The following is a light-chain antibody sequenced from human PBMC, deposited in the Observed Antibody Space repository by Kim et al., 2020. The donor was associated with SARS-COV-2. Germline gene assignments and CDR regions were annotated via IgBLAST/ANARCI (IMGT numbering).Light chain of an antibody. CDR2: KVS. Sequence: PPSISCSSIQSLVYSDGNISLNSFPQRPGQSPRRLIYKVSNRASGVPDRFSASESGTDFTLQISRVEAEDVGVYYCMQNTHWPFTFGPGTKVDIK. CDR3: MQNTHWPFT. J-gene: IGKJ3*01. CDR1: QSLVYSDGNIS. V-gene: IGKV2-30*01.